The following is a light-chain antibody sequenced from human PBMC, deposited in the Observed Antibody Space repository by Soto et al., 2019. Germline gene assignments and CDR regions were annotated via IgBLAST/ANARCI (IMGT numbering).Light chain of an antibody. CDR3: QQYKTWPPTYT. J-gene: IGKJ2*01. CDR1: QTVSSS. CDR2: GAS. V-gene: IGKV3-15*01. Sequence: EIVMTQSPATLSVSPGERATLSCWASQTVSSSLAWYQQKPGQAPRLLIYGASTRATGIPARFSGSGSGTEFTLTISSLQSEDFAVYYCQQYKTWPPTYTFGQGTNLEIK.